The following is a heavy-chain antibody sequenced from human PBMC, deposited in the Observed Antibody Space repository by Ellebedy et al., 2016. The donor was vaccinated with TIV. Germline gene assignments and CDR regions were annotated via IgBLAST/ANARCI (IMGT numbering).Heavy chain of an antibody. CDR3: ASRNSSGWYGTRAFDI. D-gene: IGHD6-19*01. CDR1: GGSFSGYY. Sequence: MPSETLSLTCAVYGGSFSGYYWSWIRQPPGKGLEWIGEINHSGSTNYNPSLKSRVTISVDKSKNQFSLKLSSVTAADTAVYYCASRNSSGWYGTRAFDIWGQGTMVTVSS. V-gene: IGHV4-34*01. CDR2: INHSGST. J-gene: IGHJ3*02.